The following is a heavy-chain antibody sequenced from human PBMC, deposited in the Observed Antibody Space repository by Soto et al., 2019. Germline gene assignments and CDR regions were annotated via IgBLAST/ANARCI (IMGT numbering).Heavy chain of an antibody. Sequence: PGGSLRLSCAASGFTFSRNAMSWVRQAPGKGLEWVSGISGGGGATYYADSVRGRFTISRDNSKNTLYLQMNSLRVEDTAVYYCAKGLTGSCYSVIDCWGQGTLVTVSS. CDR2: ISGGGGAT. V-gene: IGHV3-23*01. CDR1: GFTFSRNA. CDR3: AKGLTGSCYSVIDC. D-gene: IGHD2-15*01. J-gene: IGHJ4*02.